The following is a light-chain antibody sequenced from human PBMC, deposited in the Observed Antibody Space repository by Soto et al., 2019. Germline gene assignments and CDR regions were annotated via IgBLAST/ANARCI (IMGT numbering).Light chain of an antibody. CDR3: PQFGASPT. CDR1: QSLSNNF. Sequence: EIVLTQSPATLSLSPGEGVALSCGASQSLSNNFLAWYQQKPGLAPRLLIFDASTRATGIPDRFSGSGSGTDVPRTISRLEPEDFAVYYCPQFGASPTFGGGTKVEFK. J-gene: IGKJ4*01. CDR2: DAS. V-gene: IGKV3D-20*01.